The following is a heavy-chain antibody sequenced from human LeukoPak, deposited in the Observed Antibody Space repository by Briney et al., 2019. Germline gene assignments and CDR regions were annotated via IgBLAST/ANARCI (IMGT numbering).Heavy chain of an antibody. V-gene: IGHV3-20*04. D-gene: IGHD2-15*01. CDR2: INWNGGST. J-gene: IGHJ6*03. CDR3: ARVGVVAATGYYYYMDV. CDR1: GFTFDDYG. Sequence: GGSLRLSCAASGFTFDDYGMSWVRQAPGKGLEWVSGINWNGGSTGYADSVKGRFTISRDNAKNSLYLQMNSLRAEDTALYYCARVGVVAATGYYYYMDVWGKGTTVTVSS.